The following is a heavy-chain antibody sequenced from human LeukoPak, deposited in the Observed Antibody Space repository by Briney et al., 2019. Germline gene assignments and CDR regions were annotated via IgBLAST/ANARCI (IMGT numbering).Heavy chain of an antibody. CDR2: ITGSGGST. D-gene: IGHD3-9*01. CDR1: GFTFSSYA. Sequence: GGSLRLSCAASGFTFSSYAMSWVRQAPGKGLGWVSGITGSGGSTNYADSVKGRFTISRDNSKNTLYLQMSSLRAEDTAVYYCAVRLTGLFFDYWGQGTLVTVSS. J-gene: IGHJ4*02. CDR3: AVRLTGLFFDY. V-gene: IGHV3-23*01.